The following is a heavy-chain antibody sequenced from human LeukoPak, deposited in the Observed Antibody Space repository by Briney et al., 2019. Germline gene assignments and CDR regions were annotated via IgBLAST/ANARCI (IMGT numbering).Heavy chain of an antibody. CDR3: ARGIRWASDY. D-gene: IGHD4-23*01. V-gene: IGHV3-64*01. CDR2: ITSNGGTT. CDR1: GFTFSRYG. J-gene: IGHJ4*02. Sequence: GGSLRLSCAASGFTFSRYGMVWVRQAPGKGLEYVSGITSNGGTTYYGNSVKGRFTISRGNSKDTLYLQMGSLRTEDTAVYYCARGIRWASDYWGQGTLVTVAS.